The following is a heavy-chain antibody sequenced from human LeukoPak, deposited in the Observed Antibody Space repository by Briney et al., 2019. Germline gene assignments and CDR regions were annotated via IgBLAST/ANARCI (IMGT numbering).Heavy chain of an antibody. V-gene: IGHV3-74*01. D-gene: IGHD2-8*01. CDR1: GFTFSSYW. CDR3: ARVQGHPPNGLDI. CDR2: INSDGSST. J-gene: IGHJ3*02. Sequence: PGGSLRLSCAASGFTFSSYWMHWVRQAPGKGLVWVSRINSDGSSTSYADSVKGRFTISRDNAKNTLYLQMNSLRAEDTAVYYCARVQGHPPNGLDIWGRGTMVTVSS.